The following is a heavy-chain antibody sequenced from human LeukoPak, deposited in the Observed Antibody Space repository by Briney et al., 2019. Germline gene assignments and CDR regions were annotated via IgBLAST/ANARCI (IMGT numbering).Heavy chain of an antibody. V-gene: IGHV5-51*01. CDR3: ARRYSGSYWNRFDP. CDR2: INLGDSET. CDR1: GYSFPNHW. Sequence: GESLKISCKDSGYSFPNHWIGWVRQMPGNGLEWMGVINLGDSETRYSPSFQSQVTISGDRSIRTAYLQLSSLKAPDGAMYYCARRYSGSYWNRFDPWGQGTLVTVSS. D-gene: IGHD1-26*01. J-gene: IGHJ5*02.